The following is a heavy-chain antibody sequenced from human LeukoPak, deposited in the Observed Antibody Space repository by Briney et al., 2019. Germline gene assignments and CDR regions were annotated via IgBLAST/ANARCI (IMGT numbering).Heavy chain of an antibody. V-gene: IGHV3-49*04. CDR1: GFTFGDYA. Sequence: GGSLRLSCTASGFTFGDYAMTWVRQAPGKGLEWVGFIRNKVYGETTEYAASVRGRFTISRDDSKSIAYLQMNSLKIEDTALCYCARVGDILTGYYQYFQHWGQGTLVTVSS. J-gene: IGHJ1*01. CDR2: IRNKVYGETT. CDR3: ARVGDILTGYYQYFQH. D-gene: IGHD3-9*01.